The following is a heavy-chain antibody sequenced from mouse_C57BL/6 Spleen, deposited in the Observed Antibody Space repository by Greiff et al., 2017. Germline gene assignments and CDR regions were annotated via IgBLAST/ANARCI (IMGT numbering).Heavy chain of an antibody. D-gene: IGHD2-3*01. CDR2: ISDGGSYT. CDR1: GFTFSSYA. V-gene: IGHV5-4*01. J-gene: IGHJ2*01. CDR3: ARDPRLYDGYLRGYFDY. Sequence: EVKVVESGGGLVKPGGSLKLSCAASGFTFSSYAMSWVRQTPEKRLEWVATISDGGSYTYYPDNVKGRFTISRDNAKNNLYLQMSHLKSEDTAMYYCARDPRLYDGYLRGYFDYWGQGTTLTVSS.